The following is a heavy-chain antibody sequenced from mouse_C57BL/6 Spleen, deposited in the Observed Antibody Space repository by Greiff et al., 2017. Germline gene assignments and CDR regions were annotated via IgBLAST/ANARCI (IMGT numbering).Heavy chain of an antibody. CDR2: IDPSDSYT. V-gene: IGHV1-50*01. D-gene: IGHD2-2*01. CDR3: ARKGYDGGDFAY. CDR1: GYTFTSYW. Sequence: VQLQQPGAELVKPGASVKLSCKASGYTFTSYWMQWVKQRPGQGLEWIGEIDPSDSYTNYNQKFKGKATLTVDTSSSTAYMQLSSLPSEDSAVYYCARKGYDGGDFAYWGQGTLVTVSA. J-gene: IGHJ3*01.